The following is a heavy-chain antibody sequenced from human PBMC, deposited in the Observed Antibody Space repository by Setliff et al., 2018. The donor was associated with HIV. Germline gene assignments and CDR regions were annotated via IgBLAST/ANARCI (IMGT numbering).Heavy chain of an antibody. CDR1: GYTFTGYY. CDR3: VRHADSLDY. CDR2: IYPNSGGT. D-gene: IGHD4-4*01. J-gene: IGHJ4*02. V-gene: IGHV1-2*06. Sequence: ASVKVSCKASGYTFTGYYMHWVRQAPGQGLEWMGRIYPNSGGTNSAQKFQGRVTMTRDTSVSTAYMELNRLRSDDTAVYYCVRHADSLDYWGQGNPGHRLL.